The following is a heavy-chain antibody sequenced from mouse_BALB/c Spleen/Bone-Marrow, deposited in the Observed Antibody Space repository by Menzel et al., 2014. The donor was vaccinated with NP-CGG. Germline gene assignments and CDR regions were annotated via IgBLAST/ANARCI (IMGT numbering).Heavy chain of an antibody. CDR1: GFTFSSYA. CDR3: ARHYYGSSYYFDY. CDR2: ISSGGSYT. V-gene: IGHV5-9-3*01. D-gene: IGHD1-1*01. J-gene: IGHJ2*01. Sequence: EVQRVESGGGLVKPGGSLKLSCAASGFTFSSYAMSWVRPAPEKRLEWVATISSGGSYTYYPDSVKGRFTISRDNAKNTLYLQMSSLRSEDTAMYYCARHYYGSSYYFDYWGQGTTLTVSS.